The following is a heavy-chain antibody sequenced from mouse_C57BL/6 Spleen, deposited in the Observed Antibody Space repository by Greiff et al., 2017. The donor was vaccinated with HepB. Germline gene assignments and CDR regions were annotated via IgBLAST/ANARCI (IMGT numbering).Heavy chain of an antibody. D-gene: IGHD1-1*01. V-gene: IGHV1-69*01. CDR3: ARPHYYGSSRYFDV. CDR2: IDPSDSYT. Sequence: QVQLQQPGAELVMPGASVKLSCKASGYTFTSYWMHWVKQRPGQGLEWIGEIDPSDSYTNYNQKFKGKSTLTVDKSSSTAYMQLSSLTSEDSAVYYCARPHYYGSSRYFDVWGTGTTVTVSS. CDR1: GYTFTSYW. J-gene: IGHJ1*03.